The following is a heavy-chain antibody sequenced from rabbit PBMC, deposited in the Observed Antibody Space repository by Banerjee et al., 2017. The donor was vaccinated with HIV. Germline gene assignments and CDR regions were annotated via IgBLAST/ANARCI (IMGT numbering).Heavy chain of an antibody. CDR1: GFSFSNKYV. D-gene: IGHD4-1*01. J-gene: IGHJ4*01. CDR2: INTSSGNT. Sequence: LTCTASGFSFSNKYVMCWVRQAPGKGLEWIACINTSSGNTVYASWAKGRFTISRTSSTTVALQMTSLTAADTATYFCARSLGWGAGNLWGPGTLVTVS. CDR3: ARSLGWGAGNL. V-gene: IGHV1S40*01.